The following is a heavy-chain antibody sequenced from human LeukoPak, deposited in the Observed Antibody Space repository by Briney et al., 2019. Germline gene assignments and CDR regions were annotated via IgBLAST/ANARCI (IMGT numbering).Heavy chain of an antibody. V-gene: IGHV3-30-3*01. CDR3: ARDGGIAAPETAFDI. CDR1: GSTFSSYA. J-gene: IGHJ3*02. D-gene: IGHD6-13*01. CDR2: ISYDGSNK. Sequence: GGSLRLSCAASGSTFSSYAMHWVRQAPGKGLEWVAVISYDGSNKYYADSVKGRFTISRDNSKNTLYLQMNSLRAEDTAVYYCARDGGIAAPETAFDIWGQGTMVTVSS.